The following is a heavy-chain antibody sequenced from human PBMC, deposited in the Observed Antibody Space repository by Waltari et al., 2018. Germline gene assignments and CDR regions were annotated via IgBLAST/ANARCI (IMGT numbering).Heavy chain of an antibody. V-gene: IGHV3-21*01. CDR2: ITSASTLL. CDR3: ASRVTAGGGMDV. D-gene: IGHD6-25*01. Sequence: EVQLVESGGGLVKPGGSLRLSCVASGFTFSNRTMTWVRQSPGKGLEWHSSITSASTLLHYAGAGKGRFTTSRDNAKKSLFLQMNGLRAEDTAIYYCASRVTAGGGMDVWGHGATVTVSS. J-gene: IGHJ6*02. CDR1: GFTFSNRT.